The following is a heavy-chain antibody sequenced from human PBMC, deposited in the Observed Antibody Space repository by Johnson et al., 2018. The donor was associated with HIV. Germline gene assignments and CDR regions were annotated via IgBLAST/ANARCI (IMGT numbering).Heavy chain of an antibody. CDR1: GFTFDDYG. J-gene: IGHJ3*02. Sequence: VQLVESGGCVVRPGGSLRLSCAASGFTFDDYGMSWVRQAPGKGLEWVSGINWNGGSTGYADSVKGRFTISRDNAKNSLYLQMNSLRAEDPALYYCAKDPVARGFVFDAFDIWGQGTLVTVSS. V-gene: IGHV3-20*04. D-gene: IGHD5-12*01. CDR2: INWNGGST. CDR3: AKDPVARGFVFDAFDI.